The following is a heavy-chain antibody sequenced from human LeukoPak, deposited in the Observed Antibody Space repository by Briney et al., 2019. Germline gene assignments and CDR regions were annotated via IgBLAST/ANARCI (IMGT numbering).Heavy chain of an antibody. CDR1: GGSISSGDYY. Sequence: SETLSLTCTVSGGSISSGDYYWSWIRQPPGKGLEWIGYIYYSGSTYYNPSLKSRVTISVDTSKNQFSLKLSSVTAADTAVYYCARAPVLRCFDWPYYFDYWGQGTLVTVSS. D-gene: IGHD3-9*01. CDR2: IYYSGST. CDR3: ARAPVLRCFDWPYYFDY. V-gene: IGHV4-30-4*01. J-gene: IGHJ4*02.